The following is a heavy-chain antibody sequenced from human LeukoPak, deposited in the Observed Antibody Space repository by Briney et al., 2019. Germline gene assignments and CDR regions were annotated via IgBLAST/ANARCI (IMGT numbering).Heavy chain of an antibody. J-gene: IGHJ4*02. V-gene: IGHV3-48*04. D-gene: IGHD6-19*01. CDR3: ARDYSSGWYKD. CDR1: GFTFSSYS. CDR2: ISSSSSTI. Sequence: GGSLRLSCAASGFTFSSYSMNWVRQAPGKGLEWVSYISSSSSTIYYADSVKGRFTISRDNAKNSLYLQMNSLRAEDTAVYYCARDYSSGWYKDWGQGTLVTVSS.